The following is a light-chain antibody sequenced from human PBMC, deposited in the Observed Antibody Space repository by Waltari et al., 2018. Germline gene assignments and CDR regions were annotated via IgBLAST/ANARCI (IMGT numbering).Light chain of an antibody. CDR1: SRDIGGYTY. Sequence: QSALTQPPPASGAPGQPVTISCPGTSRDIGGYTYVPWYQQYPGKAPNLFIFEVSRRPSGVPNLFSYSKSGNAAALTVSGLQAEDDADYYCSSYAGGNNCNVVFGRGTKLTFL. V-gene: IGLV2-8*01. J-gene: IGLJ2*01. CDR3: SSYAGGNNCNVV. CDR2: EVS.